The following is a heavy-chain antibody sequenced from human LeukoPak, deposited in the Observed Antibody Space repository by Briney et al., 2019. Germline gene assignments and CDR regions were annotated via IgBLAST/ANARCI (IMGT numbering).Heavy chain of an antibody. D-gene: IGHD6-13*01. CDR3: AGWGIAAAGTVY. J-gene: IGHJ4*02. CDR1: GYTFTDYY. Sequence: ASVKVSCKASGYTFTDYYIHWVRQAPGQGLEWLGWINLNSAGTKYAQKFQGRVTMTRDTSISTAYMELSRLRSDDTAVYYCAGWGIAAAGTVYWGQGTLVTVSS. V-gene: IGHV1-2*02. CDR2: INLNSAGT.